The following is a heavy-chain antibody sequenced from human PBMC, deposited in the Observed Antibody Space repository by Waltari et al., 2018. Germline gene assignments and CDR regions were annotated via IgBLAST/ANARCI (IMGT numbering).Heavy chain of an antibody. J-gene: IGHJ6*02. D-gene: IGHD1-7*01. CDR3: AGGSRTYNWNYGLYGMDV. CDR2: IIPIFGKA. V-gene: IGHV1-69*01. CDR1: GGTFSSYA. Sequence: QVQLVQSGAEVKKPGSSVKVSCKASGGTFSSYAISWVRQAPGQGLEWMGGIIPIFGKANYAQKFQGRVTITADESTSTAYMGLSSLRSEDTAVYYWAGGSRTYNWNYGLYGMDVWGQGTTVTVSS.